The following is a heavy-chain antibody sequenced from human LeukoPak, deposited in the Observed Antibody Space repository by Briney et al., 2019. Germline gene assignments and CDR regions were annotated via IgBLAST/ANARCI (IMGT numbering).Heavy chain of an antibody. V-gene: IGHV4-59*01. D-gene: IGHD4-17*01. J-gene: IGHJ4*02. CDR1: GGSISSYY. CDR2: IHYSGST. CDR3: ARDQPTTVTLDY. Sequence: SETLSLTCTVSGGSISSYYWSWIRQPPGKGLEWIGYIHYSGSTNYNPSLRSRVTISMDTSKNQFSLKLRSVTAADTAVYYCARDQPTTVTLDYWGQGTLVTVSS.